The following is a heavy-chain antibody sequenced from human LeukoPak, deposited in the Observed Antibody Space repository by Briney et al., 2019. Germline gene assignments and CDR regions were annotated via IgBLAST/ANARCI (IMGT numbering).Heavy chain of an antibody. Sequence: ASVKVSCKASGYIFTSYGISWMRQAPGQGLEWMGWINPNTGGTNYAQKFQGRVTMTRDTSISTAYMELSRLTSDDSAVYHCARYMVGTTTAFDVWGQGTVVTVSS. J-gene: IGHJ3*01. CDR1: GYIFTSYG. CDR3: ARYMVGTTTAFDV. V-gene: IGHV1-2*02. D-gene: IGHD1-26*01. CDR2: INPNTGGT.